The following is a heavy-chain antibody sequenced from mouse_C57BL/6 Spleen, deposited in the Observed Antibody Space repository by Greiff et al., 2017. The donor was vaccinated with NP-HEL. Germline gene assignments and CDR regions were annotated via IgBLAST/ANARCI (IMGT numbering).Heavy chain of an antibody. CDR1: GYTFTSYW. D-gene: IGHD1-1*01. Sequence: QVQLQQPGAELVMPGASVKLSCKASGYTFTSYWMHWVKQRPGQGLEWIGEIDPSDSYTNYNQKFKGKSTLTVDKSSSTAYMQLSSLTSEDSAVYYCARRHYGTLYYFDYWGQGTTLTVSS. CDR3: ARRHYGTLYYFDY. J-gene: IGHJ2*01. V-gene: IGHV1-69*01. CDR2: IDPSDSYT.